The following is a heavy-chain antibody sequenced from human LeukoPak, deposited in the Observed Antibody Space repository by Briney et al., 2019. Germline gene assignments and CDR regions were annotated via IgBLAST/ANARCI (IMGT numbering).Heavy chain of an antibody. V-gene: IGHV3-30*02. CDR2: IRNDGSIT. CDR1: GFTFSSYG. CDR3: AKDTPLCYFDY. D-gene: IGHD3-10*02. J-gene: IGHJ4*02. Sequence: GGSLRLSCAASGFTFSSYGMNWIRQAPGKGLEWVAFIRNDGSITYNADSVKGRFTISRDNSKNTLYLQMNSLRADDTAVYYCAKDTPLCYFDYWGQGTLVTVSS.